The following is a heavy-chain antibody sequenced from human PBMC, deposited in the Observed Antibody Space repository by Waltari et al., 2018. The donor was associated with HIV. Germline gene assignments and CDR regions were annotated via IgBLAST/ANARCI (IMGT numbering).Heavy chain of an antibody. Sequence: QVQLVQSGAEVKKPGSSVKVSCKASGGTFSSYTISWVRQSPGQGLEWMGRIIPILGIANYAQKFQGRGTITAEKSTSTAYMELSSLRSEDTAVYYCARETVKQWLVAYYYGMDVWGQGTTVTVSS. D-gene: IGHD6-19*01. J-gene: IGHJ6*02. CDR1: GGTFSSYT. V-gene: IGHV1-69*08. CDR2: IIPILGIA. CDR3: ARETVKQWLVAYYYGMDV.